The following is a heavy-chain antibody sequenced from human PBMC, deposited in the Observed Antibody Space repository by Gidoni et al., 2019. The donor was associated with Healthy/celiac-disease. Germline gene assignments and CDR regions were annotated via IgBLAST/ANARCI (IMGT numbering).Heavy chain of an antibody. CDR3: ARDRYSVYDYVY. V-gene: IGHV1-18*04. J-gene: IGHJ4*02. CDR1: GYTFTSYG. D-gene: IGHD5-12*01. Sequence: QVQLVQSGAEVKKPGASVKVSCKAHGYTFTSYGISWVRQAPGQGLVWMGWSSAYTGTTKYAQKLQGRVTMTTDTSTSTAYMGLRSLRSDDTAVYYCARDRYSVYDYVYWGQGTLVTVSS. CDR2: SSAYTGTT.